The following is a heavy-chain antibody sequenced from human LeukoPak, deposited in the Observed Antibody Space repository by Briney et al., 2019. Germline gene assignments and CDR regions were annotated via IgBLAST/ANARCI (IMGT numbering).Heavy chain of an antibody. CDR3: ARVGRITMVRGAVWFDP. Sequence: ASVKVSCKASGYTFTSYGISWVRQAPGQGLEWMGWISAYNGNTNYAQKLQGRVTITTDTSTSTAYMELRSLRSDDTAVYYCARVGRITMVRGAVWFDPWGQGTLVTVSS. D-gene: IGHD3-10*01. CDR1: GYTFTSYG. V-gene: IGHV1-18*01. CDR2: ISAYNGNT. J-gene: IGHJ5*02.